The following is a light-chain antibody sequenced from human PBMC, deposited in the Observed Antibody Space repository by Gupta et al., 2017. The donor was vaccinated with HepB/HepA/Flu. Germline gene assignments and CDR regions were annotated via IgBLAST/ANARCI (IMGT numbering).Light chain of an antibody. V-gene: IGKV2-28*01. Sequence: DMVMTQFPLPLPVTPGEPASISCRSSQSLLHSNGYNYLNWYLQKPGQSPQLLIYLGSNRASGVPDRFSGSGSGTDFTLKISRVEAEDVGVYYCVQGLQTPLTFGGGTKVEIK. J-gene: IGKJ4*01. CDR1: QSLLHSNGYNY. CDR3: VQGLQTPLT. CDR2: LGS.